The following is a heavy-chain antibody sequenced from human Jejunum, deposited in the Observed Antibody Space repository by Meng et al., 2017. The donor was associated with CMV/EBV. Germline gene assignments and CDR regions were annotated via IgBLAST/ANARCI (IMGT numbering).Heavy chain of an antibody. CDR2: ISQTGGT. CDR1: GESLSAYY. CDR3: APGFRSWSGSFSS. Sequence: QVQLQQWGAGLLKPSATLSLTCAVSGESLSAYYWSWIRQSPGKGLEWIGEISQTGGTNYNPPLKSRVTISLDTSKNQFSLEMRSVTAADTAVYYCAPGFRSWSGSFSSWGQGTLVTVAS. D-gene: IGHD1-26*01. V-gene: IGHV4-34*01. J-gene: IGHJ4*02.